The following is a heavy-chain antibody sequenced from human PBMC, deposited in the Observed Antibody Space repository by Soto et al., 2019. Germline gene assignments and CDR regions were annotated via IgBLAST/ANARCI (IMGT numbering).Heavy chain of an antibody. Sequence: PGESLKISCEGSGYGFSNYWIGWVRQKSGKGLEWMGIIFPRDSDTKYNPSLQGQVSISADNSVATAYLHLSSLKPSDSAIYYCSRHLYTNANVNLFVDFWGQGTPVTVSS. CDR2: IFPRDSDT. J-gene: IGHJ4*02. V-gene: IGHV5-51*01. CDR1: GYGFSNYW. D-gene: IGHD2-8*01. CDR3: SRHLYTNANVNLFVDF.